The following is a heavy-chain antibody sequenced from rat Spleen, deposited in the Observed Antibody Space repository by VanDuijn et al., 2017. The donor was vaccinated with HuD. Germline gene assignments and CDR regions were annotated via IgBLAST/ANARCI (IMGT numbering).Heavy chain of an antibody. CDR3: ARSVFDY. CDR2: INTDGGST. J-gene: IGHJ2*01. V-gene: IGHV5-58*01. Sequence: EVQLVESGGGLVQPGRSLKLSCEASGFTFSSYWMYWIRQAPGKGLEWVSSINTDGGSTYYPDSVKGRFTISRDNAKSTLYLQMDSLRSEDTATYYCARSVFDYWGQGVMVTVSS. CDR1: GFTFSSYW.